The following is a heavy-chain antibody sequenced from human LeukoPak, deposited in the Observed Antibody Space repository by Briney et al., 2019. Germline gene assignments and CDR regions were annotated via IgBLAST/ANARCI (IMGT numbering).Heavy chain of an antibody. V-gene: IGHV4-39*01. J-gene: IGHJ4*02. CDR3: ARTGDIVVVPAAED. Sequence: SETLSLTCTVSGGSISSSSYYWGWIRQPPGKGLEWSGSIYYSGSTYYNPSLKSRVTISVDTSKNQFSLKLSSVTAADTAVYYCARTGDIVVVPAAEDWGQGTLVTVSS. CDR2: IYYSGST. D-gene: IGHD2-2*01. CDR1: GGSISSSSYY.